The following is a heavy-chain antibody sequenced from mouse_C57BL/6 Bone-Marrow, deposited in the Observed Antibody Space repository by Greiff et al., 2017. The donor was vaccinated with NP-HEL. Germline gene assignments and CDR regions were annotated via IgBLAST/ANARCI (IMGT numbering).Heavy chain of an antibody. D-gene: IGHD1-1*01. Sequence: EVQGVESGGDLVKPGGSLKLSCAASGFTFSSYGMSWVRQTPDKRLEWVATISNGGRYTYYPDSVKGRFTISRDNAKNTLYLQMSSLKSEDTAMYYCAREAYYYGSSPWFAYWGQGTLVTVSA. CDR2: ISNGGRYT. CDR1: GFTFSSYG. CDR3: AREAYYYGSSPWFAY. V-gene: IGHV5-6*01. J-gene: IGHJ3*01.